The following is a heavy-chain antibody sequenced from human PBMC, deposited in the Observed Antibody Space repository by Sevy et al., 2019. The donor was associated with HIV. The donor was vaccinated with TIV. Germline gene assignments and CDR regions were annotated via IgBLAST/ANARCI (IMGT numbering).Heavy chain of an antibody. CDR2: IGTAGDT. Sequence: GGSLRLSCAASGFTFSRYDMHWVRQATGKGLEWVSSIGTAGDTYYPGSVKGRFTISRENAKKSLYLQMNSLRAGDTAVYYCARGTRYSGSYYLRDDAFDIWGQGTMVTVSS. J-gene: IGHJ3*02. CDR1: GFTFSRYD. CDR3: ARGTRYSGSYYLRDDAFDI. D-gene: IGHD1-26*01. V-gene: IGHV3-13*01.